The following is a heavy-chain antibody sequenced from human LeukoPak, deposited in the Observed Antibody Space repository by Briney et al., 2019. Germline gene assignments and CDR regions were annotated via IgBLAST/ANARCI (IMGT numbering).Heavy chain of an antibody. J-gene: IGHJ4*02. D-gene: IGHD3-22*01. CDR3: ANARYDSSGYPAAFDY. Sequence: PGRSLRLSCAASGFTFSSYGMHWVRQAPGKGLEWVAVISYDGSNKYYADSVKGRFTISRDNSKKMLYLQMNSLRPEDTAVYYCANARYDSSGYPAAFDYWGQGTLVTVSS. CDR1: GFTFSSYG. CDR2: ISYDGSNK. V-gene: IGHV3-30*18.